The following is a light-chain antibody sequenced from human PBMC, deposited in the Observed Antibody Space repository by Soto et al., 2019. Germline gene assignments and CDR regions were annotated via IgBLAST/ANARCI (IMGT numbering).Light chain of an antibody. J-gene: IGKJ1*01. CDR1: QNVNRN. CDR2: GAS. Sequence: EVVMTQSPATLSVSPGERVTLSCRASQNVNRNLAWYQQKPGQAPRLLFFGASTRATGIPARFSGSGSGTEFTLTISSLQSEDFAVYYCQHYNNWPPWTFGQGTKVEIK. V-gene: IGKV3-15*01. CDR3: QHYNNWPPWT.